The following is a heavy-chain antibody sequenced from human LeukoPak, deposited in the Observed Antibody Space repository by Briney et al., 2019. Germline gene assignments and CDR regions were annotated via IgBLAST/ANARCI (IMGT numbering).Heavy chain of an antibody. CDR1: GESFSDYY. V-gene: IGHV4-34*01. CDR3: ARLSLKVLEWSPTKGKATYYFDS. Sequence: SETLSLTCAVYGESFSDYYWSWIRQPPGKGLEWIGEINHSGSTNYSPSLKSRVTISVNTSKNQCSLKLTSVTAADTAVYYCARLSLKVLEWSPTKGKATYYFDSWGQGTLVTVSS. J-gene: IGHJ4*02. D-gene: IGHD3-3*01. CDR2: INHSGST.